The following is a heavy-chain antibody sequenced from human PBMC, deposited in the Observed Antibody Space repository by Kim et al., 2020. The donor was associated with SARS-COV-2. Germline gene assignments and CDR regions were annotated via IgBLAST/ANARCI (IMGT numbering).Heavy chain of an antibody. Sequence: ASVKVSCKASGYTFTSYGISWVRQAPGQGLEWMGWISAYNGNTNYAQKLQGRVTMTTDTSTSTAYMELRSLRSDDTAVYYCARATMVRGVSVGWFDPWGQGTLVTVSS. CDR3: ARATMVRGVSVGWFDP. V-gene: IGHV1-18*04. CDR2: ISAYNGNT. D-gene: IGHD3-10*01. J-gene: IGHJ5*02. CDR1: GYTFTSYG.